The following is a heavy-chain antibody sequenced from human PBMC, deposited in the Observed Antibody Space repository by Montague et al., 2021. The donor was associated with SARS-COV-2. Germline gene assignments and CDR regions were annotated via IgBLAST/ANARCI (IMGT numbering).Heavy chain of an antibody. J-gene: IGHJ6*02. CDR3: ARVYGSHWPPNYAMDV. D-gene: IGHD6-13*01. CDR2: ISYDGSHQ. V-gene: IGHV3-30*04. Sequence: LRLSCAASAFTFTSYSLHWVRQAPGQGLEWVVIISYDGSHQYYAASVKGRFTISRDNSKNTVYLQMTSLRPEDTAVYYCARVYGSHWPPNYAMDVWGQGTTVTVSS. CDR1: AFTFTSYS.